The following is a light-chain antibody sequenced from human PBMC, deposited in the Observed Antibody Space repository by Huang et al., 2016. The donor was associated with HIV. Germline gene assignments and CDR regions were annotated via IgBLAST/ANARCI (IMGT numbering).Light chain of an antibody. Sequence: DIQMTQSPSSLSESIGDRVTITCRASQSISVYLNWFQQKPGKAPKLLIYAASSLQSGVPSRFSGSGSGTDFTLTISSLLPEDFATYYCQQSYTTPFTCGPGTKVDVK. CDR3: QQSYTTPFT. CDR1: QSISVY. CDR2: AAS. V-gene: IGKV1-39*01. J-gene: IGKJ3*01.